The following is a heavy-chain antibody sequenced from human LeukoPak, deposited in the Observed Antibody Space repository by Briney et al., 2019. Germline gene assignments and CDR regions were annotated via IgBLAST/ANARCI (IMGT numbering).Heavy chain of an antibody. V-gene: IGHV1-69*06. D-gene: IGHD2-15*01. CDR2: IIPIFGTA. Sequence: ASVKVSCKAPGGTFSSYAISWVRQAPGQGLEWMGGIIPIFGTANYAQKFQGRVTITADKSTSTAYMELSSLRSEDTAVYYCARGGLGYCSGGSCYFDYWGQGTLVTVSS. J-gene: IGHJ4*02. CDR3: ARGGLGYCSGGSCYFDY. CDR1: GGTFSSYA.